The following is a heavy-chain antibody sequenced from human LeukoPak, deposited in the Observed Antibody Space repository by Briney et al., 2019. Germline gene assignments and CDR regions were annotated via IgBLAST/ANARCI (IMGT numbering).Heavy chain of an antibody. D-gene: IGHD3-22*01. J-gene: IGHJ4*02. CDR3: TKKTSYYDSSGALDY. Sequence: GGSLRLSCTASGFTFSNYAMTWGRQAPGKGLEWLSVISGSGGSTYHADSVKGRFTISRDNSKNTLFLQMNSLRAEDTAVYYCTKKTSYYDSSGALDYWGQGTLVIVSS. CDR2: ISGSGGST. CDR1: GFTFSNYA. V-gene: IGHV3-23*01.